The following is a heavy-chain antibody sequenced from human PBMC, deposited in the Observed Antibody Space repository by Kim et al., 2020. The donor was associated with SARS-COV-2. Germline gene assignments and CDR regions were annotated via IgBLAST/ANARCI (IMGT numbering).Heavy chain of an antibody. J-gene: IGHJ4*02. CDR3: ARKNYYYESSGYATPFDY. D-gene: IGHD3-22*01. V-gene: IGHV3-11*04. Sequence: KGRFTISRDNAKNSLYLQMNSLRAEDTAVYYCARKNYYYESSGYATPFDYWGQGTLVTVSS.